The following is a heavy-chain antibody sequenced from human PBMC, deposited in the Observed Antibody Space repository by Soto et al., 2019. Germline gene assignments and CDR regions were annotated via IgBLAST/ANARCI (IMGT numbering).Heavy chain of an antibody. CDR2: VNPIVSMS. CDR1: GDTFNFYS. CDR3: SSSYGSGYRAFDY. D-gene: IGHD3-10*01. Sequence: QVQLVQSGAEVKRPGSSVKVSCKASGDTFNFYSINWVRQAPGLVLEWMGRVNPIVSMSNYAQKFQGRVTVTGDKSTSIAYMELSSLRSEHTAIYYCSSSYGSGYRAFDYWGQGATVTVSS. J-gene: IGHJ4*02. V-gene: IGHV1-69*02.